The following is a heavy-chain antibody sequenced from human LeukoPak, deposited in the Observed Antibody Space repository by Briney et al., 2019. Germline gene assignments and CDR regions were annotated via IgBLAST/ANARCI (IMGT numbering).Heavy chain of an antibody. D-gene: IGHD6-19*01. CDR3: ASEYKPGIAVAGRFDP. CDR1: GGSISSGSYY. Sequence: SQTLSLTCTVSGGSISSGSYYWSWIRQPAGKGLEWIGRIYTSGSTNYNPSLKSRVTISVDTSKNQFSLKLSSVTAPDTAVYYCASEYKPGIAVAGRFDPWGQGTLVTVSS. J-gene: IGHJ5*02. CDR2: IYTSGST. V-gene: IGHV4-61*02.